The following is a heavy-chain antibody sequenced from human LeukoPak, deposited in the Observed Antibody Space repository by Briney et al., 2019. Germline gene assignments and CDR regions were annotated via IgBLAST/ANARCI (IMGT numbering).Heavy chain of an antibody. V-gene: IGHV3-49*04. CDR2: IRSDRYGGTS. CDR1: GFTFRDNP. CDR3: TRISSSPAALYYYYMDV. D-gene: IGHD6-6*01. J-gene: IGHJ6*03. Sequence: GGSLRLSCTASGFTFRDNPLNWVRQAPGKGLEWVGLIRSDRYGGTSEYVASVNGRFSISRDDSRNILYLEMNSLRNEDTAVYFCTRISSSPAALYYYYMDVWGKGIPVTVSS.